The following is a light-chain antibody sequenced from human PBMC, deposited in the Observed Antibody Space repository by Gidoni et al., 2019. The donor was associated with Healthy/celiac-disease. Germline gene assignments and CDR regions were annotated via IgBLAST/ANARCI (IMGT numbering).Light chain of an antibody. V-gene: IGKV1-39*01. J-gene: IGKJ2*01. CDR1: QSISSY. Sequence: DIQMTQSPSSLSASVGDRVTITCRASQSISSYLNWYQQKPGKAPKLLIYAAPSLQSGVPSRFSGSGSGTDFTLTISSLQPEGFATYYCQQSYSTLYTFGQGTKLEIK. CDR2: AAP. CDR3: QQSYSTLYT.